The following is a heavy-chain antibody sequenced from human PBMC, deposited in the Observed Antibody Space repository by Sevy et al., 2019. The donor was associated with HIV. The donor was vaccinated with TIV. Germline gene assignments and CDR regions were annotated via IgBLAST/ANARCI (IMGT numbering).Heavy chain of an antibody. Sequence: SETLSLTCTVSGGSISSYYWSWIRQPPGKGLEWIGYIYYSGSTNYNPSLKSRVTISVDTSKNQFSLKLSSVTAADTAVYYCARFHKGRTTMVRGEITGFDPWGQGTLVTVSS. CDR3: ARFHKGRTTMVRGEITGFDP. CDR2: IYYSGST. D-gene: IGHD3-10*01. CDR1: GGSISSYY. V-gene: IGHV4-59*01. J-gene: IGHJ5*02.